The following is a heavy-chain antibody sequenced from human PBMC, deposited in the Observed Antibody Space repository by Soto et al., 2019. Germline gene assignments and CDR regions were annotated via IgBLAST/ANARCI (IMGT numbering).Heavy chain of an antibody. Sequence: QVQLVQSGAEVKKPGSSVKVSCKASGGTFSSYAISRVRQAPGQGLEWMGGIIPIFGTANYAQKFQGRVTITADESTSTAYMELSSLRSEDTAVYYCARASKPPPWLPMTPLDYWGQGPLVTVSS. CDR1: GGTFSSYA. J-gene: IGHJ4*02. CDR2: IIPIFGTA. CDR3: ARASKPPPWLPMTPLDY. D-gene: IGHD3-22*01. V-gene: IGHV1-69*01.